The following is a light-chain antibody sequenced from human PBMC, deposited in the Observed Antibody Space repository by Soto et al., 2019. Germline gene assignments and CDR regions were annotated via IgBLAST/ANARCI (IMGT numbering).Light chain of an antibody. Sequence: QMTQSPSSLSASVGDRVTITCRASQDISNYLAWYQQKPGGAPKLLIYEASTLQSGVPSRLSGSGSGADFTLTTSSLQPEDVAIYYCQKYNDAPRTFGQGTRVEMK. CDR2: EAS. CDR3: QKYNDAPRT. CDR1: QDISNY. J-gene: IGKJ1*01. V-gene: IGKV1-27*01.